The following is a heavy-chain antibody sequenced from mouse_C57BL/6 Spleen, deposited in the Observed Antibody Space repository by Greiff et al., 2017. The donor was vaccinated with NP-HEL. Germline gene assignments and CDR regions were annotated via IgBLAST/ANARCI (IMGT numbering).Heavy chain of an antibody. J-gene: IGHJ3*01. CDR3: AREYDGYPAWFAY. CDR1: GYTFTSYW. V-gene: IGHV1-64*01. D-gene: IGHD2-3*01. CDR2: IHPNSGST. Sequence: QVQLQQPGAELVKPGASVKLSCKASGYTFTSYWMHWVKQRPGQGLEWIGMIHPNSGSTNYNEKFKSKATLTVDKSSSTAYMQLSSLTSEDSAVYYCAREYDGYPAWFAYWGQGTLVTVSA.